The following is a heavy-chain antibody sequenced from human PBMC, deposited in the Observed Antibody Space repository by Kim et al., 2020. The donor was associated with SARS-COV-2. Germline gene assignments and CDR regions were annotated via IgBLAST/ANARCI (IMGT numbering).Heavy chain of an antibody. J-gene: IGHJ6*03. Sequence: SETLSLTCAVYGGSFSGYYWSWIRQSPGKGLEWIGEINHSGSTNYNPSLKSRVTISVDTSKNQFSLKLSSVTAADTAVYYRARGTRQWLSRHYYYYMDVWGKGTTVTVSS. V-gene: IGHV4-34*01. D-gene: IGHD6-19*01. CDR1: GGSFSGYY. CDR2: INHSGST. CDR3: ARGTRQWLSRHYYYYMDV.